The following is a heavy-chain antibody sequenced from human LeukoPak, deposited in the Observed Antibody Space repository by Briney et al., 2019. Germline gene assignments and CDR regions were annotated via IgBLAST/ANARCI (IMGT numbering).Heavy chain of an antibody. CDR2: INHSGST. V-gene: IGHV4-34*01. CDR1: GGSFSGYY. CDR3: ARSPDDSYGPDNYYYYYMDV. J-gene: IGHJ6*03. Sequence: SETLSLTCAVYGGSFSGYYWSWIRQPPGKGLEWIGEINHSGSTNYNPSLKSRVTISVDTSKNQFSLKLSSVTAADTAVYYCARSPDDSYGPDNYYYYYMDVWGQGTLVTVSS. D-gene: IGHD5-18*01.